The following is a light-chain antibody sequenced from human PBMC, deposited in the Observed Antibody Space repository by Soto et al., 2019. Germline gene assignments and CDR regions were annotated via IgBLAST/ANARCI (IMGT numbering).Light chain of an antibody. CDR3: CSFAGSYTLYV. CDR2: DVS. Sequence: QSVLTQPRSVCRSPGQSVTISCTGASSDVGGYSYVSWFQQHPGKAPKLMIYDVSKRPSGVPDRFSGSKSGNTASLTISGLQAEDEADYYRCSFAGSYTLYVFGTGTKVTVL. J-gene: IGLJ1*01. V-gene: IGLV2-11*01. CDR1: SSDVGGYSY.